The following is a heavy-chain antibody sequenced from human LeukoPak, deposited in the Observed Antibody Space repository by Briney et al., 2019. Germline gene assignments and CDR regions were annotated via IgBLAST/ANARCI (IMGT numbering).Heavy chain of an antibody. J-gene: IGHJ4*02. V-gene: IGHV4-61*09. Sequence: PSETLSLTCTVSGFSMSSGSYYWTWIRQPAGKGLEWIGHIYSSGSTYYNPSLKSRVTISVDTSKNQFSLKLSSVTAADTAVYYCARDWFGELLPFDYWGQGTLVTVSS. CDR3: ARDWFGELLPFDY. CDR1: GFSMSSGSYY. CDR2: IYSSGST. D-gene: IGHD3-10*01.